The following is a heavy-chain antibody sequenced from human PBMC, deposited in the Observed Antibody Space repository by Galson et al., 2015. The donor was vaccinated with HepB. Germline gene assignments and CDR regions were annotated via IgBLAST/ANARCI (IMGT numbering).Heavy chain of an antibody. CDR3: AKDQGYYPTLPDS. Sequence: SLRLSCAASGFTFVSYAMNWVRQAPGKGLDWVAGISANAESTDYADSVKGRFTISRDKSKNTLYLQMNSLRAEDTAFYFCAKDQGYYPTLPDSWGQGTLVTVSS. CDR2: ISANAEST. D-gene: IGHD1-26*01. J-gene: IGHJ5*01. V-gene: IGHV3-23*01. CDR1: GFTFVSYA.